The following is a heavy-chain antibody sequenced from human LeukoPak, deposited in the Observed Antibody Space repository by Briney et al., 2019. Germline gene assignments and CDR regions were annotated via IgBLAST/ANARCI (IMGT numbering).Heavy chain of an antibody. CDR1: GFTFSSYW. V-gene: IGHV3-74*01. CDR2: INSDGSST. D-gene: IGHD4-17*01. Sequence: GGSLRLSCAASGFTFSSYWMHWVRQAPGKGLVWVSRINSDGSSTSYADSVKGRFTISRDNAKNTLYLQMNSLRAEDTAVYYCARDYADYVGYFFFDYWGQGTLVTVSS. CDR3: ARDYADYVGYFFFDY. J-gene: IGHJ4*02.